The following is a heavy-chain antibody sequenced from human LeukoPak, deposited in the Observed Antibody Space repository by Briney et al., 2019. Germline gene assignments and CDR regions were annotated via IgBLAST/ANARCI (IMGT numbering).Heavy chain of an antibody. D-gene: IGHD5-18*01. J-gene: IGHJ4*02. CDR3: ARARVDTAMADFDY. CDR2: IDPIDSYT. V-gene: IGHV5-10-1*01. CDR1: GYSFTSYW. Sequence: GESLKISCKCSGYSFTSYWIGWVRQMPGKGLEWMGGIDPIDSYTTYSPSFQGHVTISADKSIATVCLQWSSLKASDTAMYYCARARVDTAMADFDYWGQGTLVTVSS.